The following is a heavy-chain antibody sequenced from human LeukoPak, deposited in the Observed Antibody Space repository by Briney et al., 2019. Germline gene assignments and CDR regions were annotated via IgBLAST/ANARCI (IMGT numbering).Heavy chain of an antibody. V-gene: IGHV1-2*02. J-gene: IGHJ1*01. Sequence: ASVKVSCKASGYTFTSYYMHWVRQAPGQGLEWMGWINPNSGDTKYAQKFQGRVTMIRDTSITTAYMELSRLRSDDTDVYYGARPSYDSSDYEYFQHWGQGTLVTVSS. CDR2: INPNSGDT. D-gene: IGHD3-22*01. CDR3: ARPSYDSSDYEYFQH. CDR1: GYTFTSYY.